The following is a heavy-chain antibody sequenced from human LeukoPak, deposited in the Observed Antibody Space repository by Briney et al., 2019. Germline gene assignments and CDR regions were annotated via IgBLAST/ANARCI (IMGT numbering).Heavy chain of an antibody. CDR2: IWYDGSNK. Sequence: PGGSLRLSCAASGFTFSSYGMHWVRQAPGKGLEWVAVIWYDGSNKYYADSVKGRFTISRDNSKNTLYLQMNSLRAEDTAVYYCARDSKGSAYYYDSSGYKAYFDYWGQGTLVTVSS. V-gene: IGHV3-33*01. CDR1: GFTFSSYG. CDR3: ARDSKGSAYYYDSSGYKAYFDY. J-gene: IGHJ4*02. D-gene: IGHD3-22*01.